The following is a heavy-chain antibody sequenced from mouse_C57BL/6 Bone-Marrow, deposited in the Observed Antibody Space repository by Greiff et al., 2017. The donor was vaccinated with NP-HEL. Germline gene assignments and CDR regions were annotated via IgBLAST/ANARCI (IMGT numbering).Heavy chain of an antibody. J-gene: IGHJ1*03. Sequence: EVKVVESGGGLVQSGRSLRLSCATSGFTFSDFYMEWVRQAPGKGLEWIAASRNKANDYKTEYSASVKGRFIVSRDTSQSILYLQMNALRDEDTAIYYCARDAAIYYGSSHWYFDVWGTGTTVTVSS. D-gene: IGHD1-1*01. CDR1: GFTFSDFY. V-gene: IGHV7-1*01. CDR3: ARDAAIYYGSSHWYFDV. CDR2: SRNKANDYKT.